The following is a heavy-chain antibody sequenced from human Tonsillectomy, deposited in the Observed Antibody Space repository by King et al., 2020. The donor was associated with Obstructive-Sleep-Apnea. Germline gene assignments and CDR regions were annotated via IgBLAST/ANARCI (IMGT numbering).Heavy chain of an antibody. V-gene: IGHV4-61*08. Sequence: VQLQESGPGLVKPSETLSLTCTGSGGSVSSGGYYWTWIRQPPGKGLEWIGHSYYSGSTNYNPSLKSRVTISADTSKNQFSLKLSSVTAADTAVYYCARGYSGSFGPYFDYWGQGTLVTVSS. D-gene: IGHD1-26*01. CDR1: GGSVSSGGYY. CDR2: SYYSGST. J-gene: IGHJ4*02. CDR3: ARGYSGSFGPYFDY.